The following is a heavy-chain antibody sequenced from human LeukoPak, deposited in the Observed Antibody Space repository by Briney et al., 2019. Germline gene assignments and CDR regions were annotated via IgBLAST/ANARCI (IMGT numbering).Heavy chain of an antibody. Sequence: GGSLRLSCAASGFTFSNYDMHWVRQATGKGLEWVSAIGSAGYTSYPGSVKGRFTISRENAKNSLYLQMNSLRAGDTAVYYCAREMPTAPGFDYWGQGTLVTVSS. V-gene: IGHV3-13*01. CDR1: GFTFSNYD. CDR2: IGSAGYT. CDR3: AREMPTAPGFDY. J-gene: IGHJ4*02. D-gene: IGHD2-2*01.